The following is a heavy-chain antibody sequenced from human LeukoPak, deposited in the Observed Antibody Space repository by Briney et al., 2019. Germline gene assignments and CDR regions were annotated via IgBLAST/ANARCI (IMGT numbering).Heavy chain of an antibody. J-gene: IGHJ4*02. D-gene: IGHD5/OR15-5a*01. V-gene: IGHV3-74*01. CDR2: INSDGSST. Sequence: GGSLRLSCAASEFTFSSYWMHWVRQAPGKGLVWVSRINSDGSSTSYADSVKGRFTISRDNAKNTLSLQMNSLRAEDTAVYYCAREVVGRFYDRGGPGAFDYWGQGTLVTVSS. CDR1: EFTFSSYW. CDR3: AREVVGRFYDRGGPGAFDY.